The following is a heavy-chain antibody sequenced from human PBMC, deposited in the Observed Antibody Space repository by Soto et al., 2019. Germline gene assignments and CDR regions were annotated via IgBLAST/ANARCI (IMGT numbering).Heavy chain of an antibody. V-gene: IGHV3-23*01. CDR3: AKVTTVTTYFDY. D-gene: IGHD4-17*01. CDR2: ISGSGGST. CDR1: GFTFSSYA. Sequence: GGSLRLSCAASGFTFSSYAMSWVCQAPGKGLEWVSAISGSGGSTYYADSVKGRFTISRDNSKNTLYLQMNSLRAEDTAVYYCAKVTTVTTYFDYWGQGTLVTVSS. J-gene: IGHJ4*02.